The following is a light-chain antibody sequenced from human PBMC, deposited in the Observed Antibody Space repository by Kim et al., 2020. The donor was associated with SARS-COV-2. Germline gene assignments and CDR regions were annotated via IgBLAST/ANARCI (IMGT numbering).Light chain of an antibody. CDR1: SNNVGYEG. V-gene: IGLV10-54*01. CDR2: RNN. J-gene: IGLJ3*02. Sequence: HTTPITCTGNSNNVGYEGAAWLQHHQGHPPKLLLYRNNDRPSGISERLSASRSGNTASLTITGLQPEDEADYYCSAWDRSLKGWVFGGGTQLTVL. CDR3: SAWDRSLKGWV.